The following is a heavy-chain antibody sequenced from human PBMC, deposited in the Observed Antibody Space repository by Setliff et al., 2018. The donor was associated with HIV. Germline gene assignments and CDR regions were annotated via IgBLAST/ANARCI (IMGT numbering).Heavy chain of an antibody. V-gene: IGHV4-39*01. CDR3: ARPHSGRGGGAWFDP. Sequence: PSKTLSLTCRVYGGSITSGNYYWGWIRQAPGKGLEWIASMIYGGDTWYNPSLKSRVTIYVDTANNEISLRLSSVTAEDTAVYRCARPHSGRGGGAWFDPWGQGIQVTVSS. J-gene: IGHJ5*02. CDR1: GGSITSGNYY. CDR2: MIYGGDT. D-gene: IGHD6-19*01.